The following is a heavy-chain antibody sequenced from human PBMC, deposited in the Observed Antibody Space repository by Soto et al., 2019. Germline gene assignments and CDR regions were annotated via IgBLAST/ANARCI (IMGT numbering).Heavy chain of an antibody. CDR1: GFTFSSYA. CDR3: AKDPNRDVLRFLEWPSGNENPTEY. J-gene: IGHJ4*02. V-gene: IGHV3-23*01. Sequence: PVGSLRLSCAASGFTFSSYAMSWVRHSPGKGLEWVSAISGSGGSTYYADSVKGRFTISRDNSKNTLYLQMNSLRAEDTAVYYCAKDPNRDVLRFLEWPSGNENPTEYWGQGTLVSVSS. CDR2: ISGSGGST. D-gene: IGHD3-3*01.